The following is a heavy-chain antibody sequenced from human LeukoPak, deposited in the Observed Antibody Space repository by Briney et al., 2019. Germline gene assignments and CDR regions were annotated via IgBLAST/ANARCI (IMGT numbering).Heavy chain of an antibody. Sequence: PGRSLRLSCAASGFTFSSYGMHWVRQAPGKGLEWVAVIWYNGSNKYYADSVKGRFTISRDNSKNTLYLQMNSLRAEDTAVYYCARDNPGFDYWGQGTLVTVSS. V-gene: IGHV3-33*01. CDR3: ARDNPGFDY. CDR1: GFTFSSYG. J-gene: IGHJ4*02. CDR2: IWYNGSNK.